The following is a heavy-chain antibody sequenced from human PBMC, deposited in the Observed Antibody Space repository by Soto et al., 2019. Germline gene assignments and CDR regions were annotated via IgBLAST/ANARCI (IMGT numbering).Heavy chain of an antibody. CDR3: ARHIAAARTHYYYYGMDA. CDR1: GFTFSSYG. D-gene: IGHD6-13*01. J-gene: IGHJ6*02. Sequence: LRLSCAASGFTFSSYGMHWVRQAPGKGLEWVAVIWYDGSNKYYADSVKGRFTISRDNSKNTLYLQMNSLRAEDTAVYYCARHIAAARTHYYYYGMDAWGQVTTVPVS. CDR2: IWYDGSNK. V-gene: IGHV3-33*01.